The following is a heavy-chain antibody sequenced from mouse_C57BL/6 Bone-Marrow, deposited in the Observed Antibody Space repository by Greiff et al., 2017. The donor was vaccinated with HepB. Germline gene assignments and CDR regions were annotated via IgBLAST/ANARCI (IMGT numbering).Heavy chain of an antibody. J-gene: IGHJ4*01. CDR1: GFNIKDDY. D-gene: IGHD6-1*01. CDR3: TTASYAMDY. Sequence: EVQLQESGAELVRPGASVKLSCTASGFNIKDDYMHWVKQRPEQGLEWIGWIDPENGATEYASKFQGKATITADTASNTAYLQLSSLTSEDTAVYYCTTASYAMDYWGQGTSVTVSS. V-gene: IGHV14-4*01. CDR2: IDPENGAT.